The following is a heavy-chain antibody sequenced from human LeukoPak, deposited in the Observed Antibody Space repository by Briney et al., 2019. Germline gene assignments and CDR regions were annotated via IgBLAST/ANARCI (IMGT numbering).Heavy chain of an antibody. CDR1: GYKFTNYV. CDR2: INTANGNT. D-gene: IGHD3-3*01. CDR3: ATFWSGYDPFDY. Sequence: ASVKVSCKASGYKFTNYVMHWVRQTPGQRLEWMGWINTANGNTNCSQKFQGRVTITRDTPATTVYMELTSLRSDDTAVYYCATFWSGYDPFDYWGQGTLVTVSS. V-gene: IGHV1-3*04. J-gene: IGHJ4*02.